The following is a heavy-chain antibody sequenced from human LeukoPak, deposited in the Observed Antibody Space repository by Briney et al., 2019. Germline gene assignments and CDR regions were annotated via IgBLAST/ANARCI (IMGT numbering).Heavy chain of an antibody. V-gene: IGHV3-23*01. CDR3: AKPPDDHNDYPFDS. CDR1: GFTFNTYA. J-gene: IGHJ4*02. Sequence: SGGSLRLSCAASGFTFNTYAMSWVRQTPEKGLEWVSTINGGATATYYADSVKGRFTISRDNSKNTLYLQMTSLRAEDTAVYYCAKPPDDHNDYPFDSWGQGTLVTVSS. CDR2: INGGATAT. D-gene: IGHD4-11*01.